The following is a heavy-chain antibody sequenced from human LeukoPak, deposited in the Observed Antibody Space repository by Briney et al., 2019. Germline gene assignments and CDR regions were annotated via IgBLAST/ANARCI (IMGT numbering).Heavy chain of an antibody. CDR3: ARGRVSGTTLVTWFDT. CDR1: GGTFRSYA. CDR2: VISIAPTA. V-gene: IGHV1-69*05. Sequence: RASVKVSCKASGGTFRSYAISWVRQAPGQGLEWLGGVISIAPTANYAQKFQDRVTMNMDEYTTTAFMESRSLRSDDTAVYYCARGRVSGTTLVTWFDTWGQGTLVTVSS. J-gene: IGHJ5*02. D-gene: IGHD5-18*01.